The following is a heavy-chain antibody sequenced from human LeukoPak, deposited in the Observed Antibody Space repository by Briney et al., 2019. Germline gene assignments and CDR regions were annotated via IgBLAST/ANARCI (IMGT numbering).Heavy chain of an antibody. CDR1: GFTFSSYA. Sequence: GGSLRLSCAASGFTFSSYAMSWVRQAPGEGLEWVSAISGSGGSTYYADSVKGRFTISRDNSKNTLYLQMNSLRAEDTAVYYCAKDRELSPYYYYYYGMDVWGKGTTVTVSS. CDR2: ISGSGGST. J-gene: IGHJ6*04. CDR3: AKDRELSPYYYYYYGMDV. V-gene: IGHV3-23*01. D-gene: IGHD3-16*02.